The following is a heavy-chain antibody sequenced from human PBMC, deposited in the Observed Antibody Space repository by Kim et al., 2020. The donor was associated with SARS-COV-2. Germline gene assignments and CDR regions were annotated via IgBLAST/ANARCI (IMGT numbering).Heavy chain of an antibody. CDR3: ARDRGGARGTMIRTDY. V-gene: IGHV3-30*04. CDR1: GFTFSSYA. Sequence: GGSLRLSCAASGFTFSSYAMHWVRQAPGKGLEWVAVISYDGSNKYYADSVKGRFTISRDNSKNTLYLQMNSLRAEDTAVYYCARDRGGARGTMIRTDYWGQGTLVTVSS. D-gene: IGHD3-22*01. CDR2: ISYDGSNK. J-gene: IGHJ4*02.